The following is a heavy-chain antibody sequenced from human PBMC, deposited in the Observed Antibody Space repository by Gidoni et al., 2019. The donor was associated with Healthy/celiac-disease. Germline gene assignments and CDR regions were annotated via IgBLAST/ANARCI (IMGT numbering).Heavy chain of an antibody. Sequence: QLQLQESGPGLVKPSETLSLTCTVSGGSISSSSYYWGWIRQPPGKGLEWIGSIYYSGSTYYNPSLKSRVTISVDTSKNQFSLKLSSVTAADTAVYYCARHPENGPHHYYYDSSPVDDAFDIWGQGTMVTVSS. CDR2: IYYSGST. V-gene: IGHV4-39*01. CDR3: ARHPENGPHHYYYDSSPVDDAFDI. J-gene: IGHJ3*02. CDR1: GGSISSSSYY. D-gene: IGHD3-22*01.